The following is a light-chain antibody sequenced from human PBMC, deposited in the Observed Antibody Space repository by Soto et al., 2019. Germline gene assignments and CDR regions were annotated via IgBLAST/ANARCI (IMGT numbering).Light chain of an antibody. V-gene: IGLV9-49*01. J-gene: IGLJ2*01. CDR3: GADHGSGSNFVVV. CDR1: SDYSNYN. Sequence: QLVLTQPPSASASLGASVTLTCTLSSDYSNYNVDWYQQRPGKGPRFVMRVGTGGIVGFKGDGIPDRFSVLASGLNRYLTINNIQEEDESDYHCGADHGSGSNFVVVFGGGTKLTVL. CDR2: VGTGGIVG.